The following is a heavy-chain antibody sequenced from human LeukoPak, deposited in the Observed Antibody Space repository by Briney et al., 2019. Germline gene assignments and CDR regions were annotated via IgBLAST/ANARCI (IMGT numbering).Heavy chain of an antibody. CDR3: ARTPRYDFWSGYLFDY. D-gene: IGHD3-3*01. CDR2: VSAYADDT. V-gene: IGHV1-18*01. CDR1: GYTFISYG. J-gene: IGHJ4*02. Sequence: ASVKVSCKASGYTFISYGISWVRQAPGQGLEWMGWVSAYADDTNYVQKFQGRVTMTIDTSTSTAYMELRSLRSDDTAVYYCARTPRYDFWSGYLFDYWGQGTLVTVSS.